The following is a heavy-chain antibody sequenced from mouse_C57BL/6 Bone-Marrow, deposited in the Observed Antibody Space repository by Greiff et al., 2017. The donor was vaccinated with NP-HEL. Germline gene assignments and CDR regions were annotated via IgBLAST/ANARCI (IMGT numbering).Heavy chain of an antibody. D-gene: IGHD1-2*01. CDR1: GYTFTSYW. CDR3: ERSPLPRRDLDY. CDR2: IHPNSGST. Sequence: QVQLQQPGAELVKPGASVKLSCKASGYTFTSYWMHWVKQRPGQGLEWIGMIHPNSGSTNYNEKFKSKATLTVDKSSSTAYMQLSSLTSEDSAVYFCERSPLPRRDLDYGGKDTTHTLST. V-gene: IGHV1-64*01. J-gene: IGHJ2*01.